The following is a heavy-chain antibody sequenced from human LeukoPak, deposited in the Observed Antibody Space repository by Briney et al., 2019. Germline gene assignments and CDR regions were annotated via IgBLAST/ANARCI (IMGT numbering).Heavy chain of an antibody. CDR3: AKEPVVVIPYYFDY. V-gene: IGHV3-23*01. Sequence: PGGSLRLSCAASGFTFSSFAMSWVRQAPGKGLEWVSAISGNGGVTYYADSVKGRFTISRDNSKNTLYLQMNSLRAEGTAVYYCAKEPVVVIPYYFDYWGQGTLVTVSS. CDR1: GFTFSSFA. J-gene: IGHJ4*02. CDR2: ISGNGGVT. D-gene: IGHD3-22*01.